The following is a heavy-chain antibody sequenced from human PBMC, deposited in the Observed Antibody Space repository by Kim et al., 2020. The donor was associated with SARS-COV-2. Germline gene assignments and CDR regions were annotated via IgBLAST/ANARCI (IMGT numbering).Heavy chain of an antibody. CDR2: ISYDGSNK. CDR1: GFTFSSYG. CDR3: AKGPGYNWHPELDY. Sequence: GGSLRLSCAASGFTFSSYGMHWVRQAPGKGLEWVAVISYDGSNKYYADSVKGRFTISRDNSKNTLYLEMNSLRAEDTAVYYCAKGPGYNWHPELDYWGQGTPLTVSS. V-gene: IGHV3-30*18. D-gene: IGHD1-20*01. J-gene: IGHJ4*02.